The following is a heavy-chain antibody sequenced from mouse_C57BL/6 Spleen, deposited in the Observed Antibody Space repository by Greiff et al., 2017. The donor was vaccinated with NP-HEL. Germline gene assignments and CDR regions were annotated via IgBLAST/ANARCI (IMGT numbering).Heavy chain of an antibody. CDR2: IYPGDGDT. V-gene: IGHV1-82*01. CDR3: ARSFTTVEDY. Sequence: QVQLQQSGPELVKPGASVKISCKASGYAFSSSWMNWVKQRPGKGLEWIGRIYPGDGDTNYNGKFKGKATLTADKSSSTAYMQLSSLTSEDSAVYFCARSFTTVEDYWGQGTTLTVSS. D-gene: IGHD1-1*01. CDR1: GYAFSSSW. J-gene: IGHJ2*01.